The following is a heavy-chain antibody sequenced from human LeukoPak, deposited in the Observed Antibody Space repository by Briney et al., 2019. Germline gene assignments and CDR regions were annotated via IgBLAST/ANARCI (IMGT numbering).Heavy chain of an antibody. CDR3: ARTGDRGVLGYFDY. CDR2: IYYSGST. Sequence: PSETLSLTCTVSGGSISSYYWSWLRQPPGKGLEWIAYIYYSGSTNYNPSLKSRVTISVDMSKNQFSLKLTSVTAADTAVYYCARTGDRGVLGYFDYWGQGTLVTVSS. V-gene: IGHV4-59*01. J-gene: IGHJ4*02. D-gene: IGHD7-27*01. CDR1: GGSISSYY.